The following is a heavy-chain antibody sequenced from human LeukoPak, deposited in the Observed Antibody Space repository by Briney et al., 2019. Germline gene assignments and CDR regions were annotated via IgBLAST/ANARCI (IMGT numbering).Heavy chain of an antibody. Sequence: GGSLRLSCVASGFTFSSYWMSWVRQAPGKGLEWVANIKQDGSEKYYVDSVKGRFTISRDNAKNSLYLQMHSLRAEDTAVYYCARDNPPSYYDFWSGYSPFDYWGQGTLVTVSS. J-gene: IGHJ4*02. D-gene: IGHD3-3*01. CDR2: IKQDGSEK. CDR1: GFTFSSYW. CDR3: ARDNPPSYYDFWSGYSPFDY. V-gene: IGHV3-7*01.